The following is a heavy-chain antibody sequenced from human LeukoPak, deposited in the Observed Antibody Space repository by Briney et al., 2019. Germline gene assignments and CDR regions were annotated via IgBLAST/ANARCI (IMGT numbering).Heavy chain of an antibody. V-gene: IGHV4-39*07. CDR1: GGSMSSSSYY. CDR2: IYYSEST. D-gene: IGHD4-17*01. CDR3: ARIPTVTFFDY. J-gene: IGHJ4*02. Sequence: SETLSLTCTVSGGSMSSSSYYWGWIRQPPGKGLEWIGSIYYSESTYQNPSLKSRVTISVDTSKNQFSLKLSSVTAADTAVYYSARIPTVTFFDYWGQGTLVTVSS.